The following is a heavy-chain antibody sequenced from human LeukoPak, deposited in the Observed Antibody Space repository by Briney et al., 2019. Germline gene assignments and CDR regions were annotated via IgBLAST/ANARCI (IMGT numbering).Heavy chain of an antibody. CDR2: ISGSGGST. J-gene: IGHJ4*02. CDR1: GFTFSTYA. V-gene: IGHV3-23*01. D-gene: IGHD6-19*01. CDR3: AKVAGYSSVWYGRLDY. Sequence: GGSLRLSCAASGFTFSTYAMSWVRQAPGKGLEWVSVISGSGGSTYYADSVKGRFTISRDNSKNSLYLQMHSLRAEDTAIYYCAKVAGYSSVWYGRLDYWGQGTPVTVSS.